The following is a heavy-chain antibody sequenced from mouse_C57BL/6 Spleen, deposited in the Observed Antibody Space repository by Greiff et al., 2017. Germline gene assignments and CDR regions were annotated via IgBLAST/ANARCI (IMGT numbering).Heavy chain of an antibody. D-gene: IGHD1-1*01. Sequence: QVQLQQPGAELVKPGASVKLSCKASGYTFTSYWMQWVKRRPGQGLEWIGEIDPSDSYTNYNQKFKGKATLTVDTSSSTAYMQLSSLTSEDSAVYYCARRTTVVARGDYWGQGTTLTVSS. CDR3: ARRTTVVARGDY. CDR1: GYTFTSYW. J-gene: IGHJ2*01. V-gene: IGHV1-50*01. CDR2: IDPSDSYT.